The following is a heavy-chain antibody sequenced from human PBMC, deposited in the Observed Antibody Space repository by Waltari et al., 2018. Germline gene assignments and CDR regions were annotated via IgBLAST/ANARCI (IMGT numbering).Heavy chain of an antibody. J-gene: IGHJ4*02. D-gene: IGHD3-22*01. CDR2: IYTSGST. Sequence: QVQLQESGPGLVKPSQTLSLTCTVSGGSISSGSYYWSWLRQPAGKGLEWIGYIYTSGSTNYNPSLKSRVTISVDTSKNQFSLKLSSVTAADTAVYYCASLVNYYDSSGYAKYWGQGTLVTVSS. CDR1: GGSISSGSYY. V-gene: IGHV4-61*09. CDR3: ASLVNYYDSSGYAKY.